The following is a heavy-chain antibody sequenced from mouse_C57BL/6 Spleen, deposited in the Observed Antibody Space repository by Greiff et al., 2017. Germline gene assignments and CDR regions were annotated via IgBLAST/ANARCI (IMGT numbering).Heavy chain of an antibody. D-gene: IGHD1-1*01. CDR3: ARFITTVVATDYAMDY. J-gene: IGHJ4*01. CDR2: IYPRDGST. V-gene: IGHV1-85*01. CDR1: GYTFTSYD. Sequence: VQLKESGPELVKPGASVKLSCKASGYTFTSYDINWVKQRPGQGLEWIGWIYPRDGSTKYNEKFKGKATLTVDTSSSTAYMELHSLTSEDSAVYFCARFITTVVATDYAMDYWGQGTSVTVSS.